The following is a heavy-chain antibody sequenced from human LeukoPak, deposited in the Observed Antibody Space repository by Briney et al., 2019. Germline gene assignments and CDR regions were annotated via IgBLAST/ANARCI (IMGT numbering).Heavy chain of an antibody. J-gene: IGHJ4*02. CDR2: ISGSGGST. CDR1: GGSISSSN. V-gene: IGHV3-23*01. Sequence: ETLSLTCAVSGGSISSSNWWSWVRQAPGKGLEWVSAISGSGGSTYYADSVKGRFTISRDNSKNTLYLQMNSLRAEDTAVYYCAKAGCSSTSCYSDYWGQGTLVTVSS. D-gene: IGHD2-2*01. CDR3: AKAGCSSTSCYSDY.